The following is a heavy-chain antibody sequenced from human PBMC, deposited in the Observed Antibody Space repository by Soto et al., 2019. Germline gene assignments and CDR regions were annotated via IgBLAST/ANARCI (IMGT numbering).Heavy chain of an antibody. J-gene: IGHJ4*02. CDR3: ATEMGATQGPFDN. CDR2: LSNTGRST. Sequence: EVQVLESGGGLVQPGGSLRLSCVVSVFPFGANAMSWVRQAPGKGLEWVSGLSNTGRSTSYADSVKGRFNISRDNSENTVYLQMNSLRVEDTAVYYCATEMGATQGPFDNWGQGTLVTVSS. D-gene: IGHD1-26*01. V-gene: IGHV3-23*01. CDR1: VFPFGANA.